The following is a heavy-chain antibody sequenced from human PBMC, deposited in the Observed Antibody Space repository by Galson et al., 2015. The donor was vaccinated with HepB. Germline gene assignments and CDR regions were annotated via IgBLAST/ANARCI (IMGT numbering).Heavy chain of an antibody. CDR2: ISGSGGST. D-gene: IGHD6-25*01. Sequence: SLRLSCAASGFSFANYAMTWVRRTPGKGLEWVSSISGSGGSTYHADAVKGRFTISRDNSKNTLYLQMDSLRADDTALYYCAKRGCAAPRTFDYWGQGTLVTFSS. CDR1: GFSFANYA. V-gene: IGHV3-23*01. CDR3: AKRGCAAPRTFDY. J-gene: IGHJ4*02.